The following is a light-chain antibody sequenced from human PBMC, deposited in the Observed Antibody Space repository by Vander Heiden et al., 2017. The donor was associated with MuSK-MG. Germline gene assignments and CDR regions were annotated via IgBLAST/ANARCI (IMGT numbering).Light chain of an antibody. Sequence: QSALTPPASVSGSPGQSITISCTGTSSDVGGYNYVSWYQQHPGEAPKLMIYEVSNRPSGVSNRFSGSKSGNTASLTISGLQAEDEADYYCSSYTSSSTFYYVFGTGTKVTVL. J-gene: IGLJ1*01. CDR3: SSYTSSSTFYYV. CDR1: SSDVGGYNY. CDR2: EVS. V-gene: IGLV2-14*01.